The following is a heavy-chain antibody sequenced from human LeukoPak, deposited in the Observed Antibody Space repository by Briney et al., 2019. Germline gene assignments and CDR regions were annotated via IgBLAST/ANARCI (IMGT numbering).Heavy chain of an antibody. CDR2: MNPKYGHT. J-gene: IGHJ4*02. V-gene: IGHV1-8*01. Sequence: KPGASVKVSCKASGYTFTSYDINWVRQATGQGLEWMGLMNPKYGHTVYAQKFQGRVTMTRGTSISTAYLELSSLRSEDTAVYYCARNLMYCSSTTCYLDYWGQGTLVTVSS. D-gene: IGHD2-2*01. CDR3: ARNLMYCSSTTCYLDY. CDR1: GYTFTSYD.